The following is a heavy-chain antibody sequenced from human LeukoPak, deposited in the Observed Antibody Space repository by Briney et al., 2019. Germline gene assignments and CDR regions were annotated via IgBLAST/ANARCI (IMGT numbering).Heavy chain of an antibody. V-gene: IGHV4-34*01. Sequence: SETLSLTCAVYGGSFSGYYWSWIRQPPGKGLEWIGEINHSGSTNYNPSLKSRVTISVDASKNQFSLKLSSVTAADTAVYYCAAYSYGYLYYFDYWGQGTLVTVSS. CDR1: GGSFSGYY. D-gene: IGHD5-18*01. J-gene: IGHJ4*02. CDR3: AAYSYGYLYYFDY. CDR2: INHSGST.